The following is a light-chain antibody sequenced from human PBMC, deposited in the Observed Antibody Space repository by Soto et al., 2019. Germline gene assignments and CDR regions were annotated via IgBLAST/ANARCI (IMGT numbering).Light chain of an antibody. CDR2: EVS. CDR1: SSDVGGYNY. V-gene: IGLV2-14*01. Sequence: QSVLTQPASVSGSPGQSINISCTGTSSDVGGYNYVSWYQQHPDKAPKFMIYEVSNRPSGVSNRFSGSKSGNTASLTISGLQAEDEAAYYCSSYTSSSTPWVFGGGTKVTVL. J-gene: IGLJ3*02. CDR3: SSYTSSSTPWV.